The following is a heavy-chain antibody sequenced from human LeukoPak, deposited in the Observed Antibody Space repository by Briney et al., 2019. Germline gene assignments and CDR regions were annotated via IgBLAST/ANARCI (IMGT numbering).Heavy chain of an antibody. CDR1: GFTFSDYY. V-gene: IGHV3-11*01. CDR3: AKGWELTTRPFDY. J-gene: IGHJ4*02. D-gene: IGHD1-26*01. Sequence: PGGSLRLSCAASGFTFSDYYMSWIRQAPGKGLEWVSYISSSGSTIYYADSVKGRFTISRDNAKNSLYLQMNSLRAEDTAVYYCAKGWELTTRPFDYWGQGTLVTVSS. CDR2: ISSSGSTI.